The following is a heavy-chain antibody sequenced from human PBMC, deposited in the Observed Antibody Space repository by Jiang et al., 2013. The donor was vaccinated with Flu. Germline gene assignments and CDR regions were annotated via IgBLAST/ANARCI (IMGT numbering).Heavy chain of an antibody. J-gene: IGHJ2*01. V-gene: IGHV4-59*08. CDR1: GGSISSYY. CDR3: ARRGVATPYWYFDL. D-gene: IGHD5-12*01. CDR2: SITWEH. Sequence: VSGGSISSYYWSWIRQPPGRDWSGLGISITWEHQLQPSLKSRVTISVDTSKNQFSLKLSSVTAADTAVYYCARRGVATPYWYFDLWGRGTLVTVSS.